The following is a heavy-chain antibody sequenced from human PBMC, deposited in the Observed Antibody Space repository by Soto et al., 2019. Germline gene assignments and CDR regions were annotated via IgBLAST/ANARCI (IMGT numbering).Heavy chain of an antibody. Sequence: EGSLRLSCAASGFTFSGYSMNWVRQAPAKGLEWVSSISSSSGYIYYADSVKGRFTISRDNAKNSLYLQMNSLRAEDTAVYYCARVKLGYCISTSCYHDYWGQGTLVTVSS. D-gene: IGHD2-2*01. J-gene: IGHJ4*02. V-gene: IGHV3-21*01. CDR1: GFTFSGYS. CDR2: ISSSSGYI. CDR3: ARVKLGYCISTSCYHDY.